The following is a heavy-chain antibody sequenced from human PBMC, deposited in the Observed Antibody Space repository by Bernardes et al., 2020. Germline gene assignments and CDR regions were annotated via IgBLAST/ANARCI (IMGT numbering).Heavy chain of an antibody. CDR1: GGSFSGYY. CDR2: INHSGST. CDR3: ARERGYCSSTSCYKRNYYYYYYMDV. J-gene: IGHJ6*03. V-gene: IGHV4-34*01. Sequence: LSLTCAVYGGSFSGYYWSWIRQPPGKGLEWIGEINHSGSTNYNPSLKSRVTISVDTSKNQFSLKLSSVTAADTAVYYCARERGYCSSTSCYKRNYYYYYYMDVWGKGTTVTVSS. D-gene: IGHD2-2*02.